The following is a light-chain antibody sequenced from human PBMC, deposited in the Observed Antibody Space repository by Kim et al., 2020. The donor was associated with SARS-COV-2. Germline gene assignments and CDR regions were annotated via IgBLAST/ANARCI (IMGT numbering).Light chain of an antibody. J-gene: IGKJ2*01. Sequence: SPGERAPPSCRASQSVSSNLAWYQQKPGQAPRLLIYGASTRATGIPARFSGSGSGTEFTLTISSLQSEDFAVYYCQQYNNWPPAYTFGQGTKLEI. CDR1: QSVSSN. CDR2: GAS. V-gene: IGKV3-15*01. CDR3: QQYNNWPPAYT.